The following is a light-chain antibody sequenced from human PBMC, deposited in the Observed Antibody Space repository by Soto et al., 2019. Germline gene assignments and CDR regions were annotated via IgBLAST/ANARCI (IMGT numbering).Light chain of an antibody. CDR3: AAWDDSLNVVV. CDR2: FNN. V-gene: IGLV1-44*01. Sequence: QSVLTQPPSASGTPGQRVTISCSGSSSNIGSNTVNWYQQLPGTAPQLLFYFNNQRPSGVPYRFSGSKSGTSASLAISGLQSEDEADYYCAAWDDSLNVVVFGGGTQLTVL. J-gene: IGLJ2*01. CDR1: SSNIGSNT.